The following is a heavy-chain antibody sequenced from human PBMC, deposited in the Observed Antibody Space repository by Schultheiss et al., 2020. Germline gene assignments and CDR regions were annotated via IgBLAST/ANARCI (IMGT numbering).Heavy chain of an antibody. CDR1: GFTFSSYA. J-gene: IGHJ6*02. CDR3: ARDGNSSFWGYYYYGMDV. CDR2: ISSSSSTI. D-gene: IGHD3-16*01. Sequence: GGSLRLSCAASGFTFSSYAMHWVRQAPGKGLEWVSYISSSSSTIYYADSVKGRFTISRDNAKNSLYLQMNSLRAEDTAVYYCARDGNSSFWGYYYYGMDVWGQGTTVTVSS. V-gene: IGHV3-48*01.